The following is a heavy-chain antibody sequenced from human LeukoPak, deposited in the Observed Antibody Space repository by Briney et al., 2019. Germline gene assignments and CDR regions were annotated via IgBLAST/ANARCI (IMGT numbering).Heavy chain of an antibody. CDR2: IRYDGSNK. D-gene: IGHD5-12*01. V-gene: IGHV3-30*02. CDR1: GFTFSSYG. Sequence: GGSLRLSCAASGFTFSSYGMHWVRQAPGKGLEWVAFIRYDGSNKYYADSVKGRFTISRDNSKNTLYLQMNSLRAEDTAVYYCAKDELSRLRKRKTLDYWGQGTLVTVSS. CDR3: AKDELSRLRKRKTLDY. J-gene: IGHJ4*02.